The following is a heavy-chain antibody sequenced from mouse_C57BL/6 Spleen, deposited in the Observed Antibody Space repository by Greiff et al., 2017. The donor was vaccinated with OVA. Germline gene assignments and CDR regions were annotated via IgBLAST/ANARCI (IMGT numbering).Heavy chain of an antibody. Sequence: EVQVVESEGGLVQPGSSMKLSCTASGFTFSDYYMAWVRQVPEKGLEWVANINYDGSSTYYLDSLKSRFIISRDNAKNILYLQMSSLKSEDTATYYCARALTGTGFDYWGQGTTLTVSS. V-gene: IGHV5-16*01. CDR2: INYDGSST. D-gene: IGHD4-1*01. CDR3: ARALTGTGFDY. J-gene: IGHJ2*01. CDR1: GFTFSDYY.